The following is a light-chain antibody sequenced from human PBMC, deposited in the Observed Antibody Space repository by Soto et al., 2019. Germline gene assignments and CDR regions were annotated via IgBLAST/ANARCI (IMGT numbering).Light chain of an antibody. CDR1: QSISSW. CDR2: KES. CDR3: QQYNSYSRYT. V-gene: IGKV1-5*03. J-gene: IGKJ2*01. Sequence: DIQMTQSASTLSASVGDRVTITCRASQSISSWLAWYQQKPGKAPKLLIYKESSLESGVPSRFSGSGSGTEFTLTISSLQPDDFATYYCQQYNSYSRYTFGQGTKLEIK.